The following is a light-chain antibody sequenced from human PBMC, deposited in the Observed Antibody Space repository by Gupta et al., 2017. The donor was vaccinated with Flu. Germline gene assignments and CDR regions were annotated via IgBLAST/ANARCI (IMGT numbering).Light chain of an antibody. CDR3: QQYNSYWT. CDR2: EAS. V-gene: IGKV1-5*03. CDR1: QSMTSQ. Sequence: VGDRVPITCRASQSMTSQLSWYQQKPGKAPNLLIYEASSLEGGVPSRFSGSGSGTEFTLTISSLQPDDFATYYCQQYNSYWTFGQGTKVEIK. J-gene: IGKJ1*01.